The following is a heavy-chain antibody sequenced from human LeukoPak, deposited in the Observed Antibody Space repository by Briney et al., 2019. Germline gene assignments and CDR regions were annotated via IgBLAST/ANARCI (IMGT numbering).Heavy chain of an antibody. V-gene: IGHV3-23*01. CDR2: GIVSGAST. D-gene: IGHD5-18*01. CDR1: GFTFSDYA. CDR3: ATWGTGYNYGALEY. J-gene: IGHJ4*02. Sequence: SGGSLRLSCAASGFTFSDYAMTWVRQAPGKGLEWVSAGIVSGASTYYADSVKGRFTISRDNSKSTLYLQMNSLRAEDTAVYYCATWGTGYNYGALEYWGQGSLVTVSS.